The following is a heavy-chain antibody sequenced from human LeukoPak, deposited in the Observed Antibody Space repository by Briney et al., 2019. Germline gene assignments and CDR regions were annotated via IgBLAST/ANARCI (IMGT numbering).Heavy chain of an antibody. Sequence: GGSLRLSCAASGFTFSSYAMSWVRQAPGKGLERVSAISGSGGSTYYADSVKGRFTISRDNSKNTLYLQMNSLRAEDTAVYYCAKDRVRIAAAGLTLFDYWGQGTLVTVSS. V-gene: IGHV3-23*01. CDR1: GFTFSSYA. J-gene: IGHJ4*02. D-gene: IGHD6-13*01. CDR2: ISGSGGST. CDR3: AKDRVRIAAAGLTLFDY.